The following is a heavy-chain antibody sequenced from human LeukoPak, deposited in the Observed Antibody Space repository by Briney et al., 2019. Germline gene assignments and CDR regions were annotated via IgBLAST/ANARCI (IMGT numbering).Heavy chain of an antibody. J-gene: IGHJ4*02. CDR2: ISYDGSNK. V-gene: IGHV3-30-3*01. CDR1: GFTFSSYA. CDR3: ARDVRITMIVAGPEFDY. D-gene: IGHD3-22*01. Sequence: PGRSLRLSCAASGFTFSSYAMHWVRQAPGKGLEWVAVISYDGSNKYYADSVKGRFTISRDNSKNTLYLQMNSLRAEDTAVYYCARDVRITMIVAGPEFDYWGQGTLVTVSS.